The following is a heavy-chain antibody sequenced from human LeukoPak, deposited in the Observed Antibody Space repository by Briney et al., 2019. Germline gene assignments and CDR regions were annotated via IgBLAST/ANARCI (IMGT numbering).Heavy chain of an antibody. J-gene: IGHJ4*02. CDR1: GFTFSDYW. Sequence: GGSLRLSCAASGFTFSDYWMNWVRQAPGKGLEWVASINQGGSENHYVDSLRGRFTISIDNAKNSLYLQMSIMRVVDTAVYCCGRDGVGGGLYFDSWGQGTLVTVSS. D-gene: IGHD1-26*01. CDR3: GRDGVGGGLYFDS. CDR2: INQGGSEN. V-gene: IGHV3-7*03.